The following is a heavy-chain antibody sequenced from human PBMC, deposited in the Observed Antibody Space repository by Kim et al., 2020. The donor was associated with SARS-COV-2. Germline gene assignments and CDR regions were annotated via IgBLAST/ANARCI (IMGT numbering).Heavy chain of an antibody. D-gene: IGHD6-13*01. Sequence: SETLSLTCAVYGGSFSGYYWSWIRQPPGKGLEWIGEINHSGSTNYNPSLKSRVTISVDTSKNQFSLKLSSVTAADTAVYYCASRHSSSWYRQAFDIWGQGTMVTVSS. CDR1: GGSFSGYY. CDR3: ASRHSSSWYRQAFDI. V-gene: IGHV4-34*01. J-gene: IGHJ3*02. CDR2: INHSGST.